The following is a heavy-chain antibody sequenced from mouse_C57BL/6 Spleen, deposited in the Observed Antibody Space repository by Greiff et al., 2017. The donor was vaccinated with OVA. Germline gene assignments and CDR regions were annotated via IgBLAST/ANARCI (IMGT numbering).Heavy chain of an antibody. CDR3: ATPFPSYWYFDV. Sequence: QVQLQQPGAELVKPGASVKLSCKASGYTFTSYWMHWVKQRPGRGLEWIGRIVPNSGGTKYNEKFKSKATLTVDKPSSTAYMQLSSLTSEDSAVYYCATPFPSYWYFDVWGTGTTVTVSS. D-gene: IGHD6-1*01. CDR2: IVPNSGGT. CDR1: GYTFTSYW. V-gene: IGHV1-72*01. J-gene: IGHJ1*03.